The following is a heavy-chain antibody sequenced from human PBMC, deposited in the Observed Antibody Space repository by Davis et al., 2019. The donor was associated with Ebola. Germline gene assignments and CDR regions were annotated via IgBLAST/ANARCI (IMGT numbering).Heavy chain of an antibody. J-gene: IGHJ3*02. V-gene: IGHV3-23*01. CDR3: VKDTSDIWFDI. CDR1: GFIFSSYV. CDR2: LGTSADT. Sequence: GGSLRLSCAASGFIFSSYVMSWVRQAPGKGLEWVSTLGTSADTYYADSVKGRFTISRDNSKNTLNLQMNGLRVEDTAIYYCVKDTSDIWFDIWGQGTMVTVSS. D-gene: IGHD3-9*01.